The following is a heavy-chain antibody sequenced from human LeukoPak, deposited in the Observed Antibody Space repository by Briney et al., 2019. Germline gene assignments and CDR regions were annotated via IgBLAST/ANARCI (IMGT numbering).Heavy chain of an antibody. CDR1: GFTFSSYA. CDR2: ISGSGGST. J-gene: IGHJ4*02. CDR3: ARDLVGATSY. Sequence: GGSLRLSCAASGFTFSSYAMSWVRQAPGKGLEWVSAISGSGGSTYYADSVKGRFTISRDNAKNSLYLQMNSLRAEDTAVYYCARDLVGATSYWGQGTLVTVSS. D-gene: IGHD1-26*01. V-gene: IGHV3-23*01.